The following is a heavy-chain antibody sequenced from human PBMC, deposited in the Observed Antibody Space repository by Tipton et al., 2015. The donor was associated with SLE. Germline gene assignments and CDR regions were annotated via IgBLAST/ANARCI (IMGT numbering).Heavy chain of an antibody. J-gene: IGHJ4*02. Sequence: LRLSCAVSGGSISSGGYSWSWIRQPPGKGLEWIGYIYHSGSTYYNPSPKSRVTISVDRSKNQFSLKLSSVTAADTAVYYCARAGGPVATIDYWGQGTLVTVSS. V-gene: IGHV4-30-2*01. CDR2: IYHSGST. CDR1: GGSISSGGYS. D-gene: IGHD5-12*01. CDR3: ARAGGPVATIDY.